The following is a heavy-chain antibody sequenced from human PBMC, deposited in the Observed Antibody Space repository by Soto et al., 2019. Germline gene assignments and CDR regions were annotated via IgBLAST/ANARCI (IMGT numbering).Heavy chain of an antibody. CDR1: GGSVSSGSYY. CDR2: IYYSGST. V-gene: IGHV4-61*01. CDR3: ARGGGCHYYFDY. J-gene: IGHJ4*02. Sequence: SETLSLTCTVSGGSVSSGSYYWSWIRQPPGKGLEWIGYIYYSGSTNYNPSLKSRVTISVDTSKNQFSLKLSSVTAVDTAVYYCARGGGCHYYFDYWGQGTLVTVSS. D-gene: IGHD1-26*01.